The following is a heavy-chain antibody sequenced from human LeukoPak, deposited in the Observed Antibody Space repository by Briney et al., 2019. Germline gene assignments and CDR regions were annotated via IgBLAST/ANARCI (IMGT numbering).Heavy chain of an antibody. CDR3: ARGAWRSIFDY. V-gene: IGHV3-7*01. CDR2: IKQDGSEK. CDR1: GFTFSSYW. J-gene: IGHJ4*02. D-gene: IGHD3-3*01. Sequence: GGSLRLSCAASGFTFSSYWMSWVRQAPGKGLEWVANIKQDGSEKYYVDSVKGRFTIPRDNAKNSLYLQMNSLRAEDTAVYYCARGAWRSIFDYWGQGTLVTVFS.